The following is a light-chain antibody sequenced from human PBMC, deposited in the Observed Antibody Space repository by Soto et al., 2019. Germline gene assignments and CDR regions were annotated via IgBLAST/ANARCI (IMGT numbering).Light chain of an antibody. CDR3: CSYAGSYTYV. J-gene: IGLJ1*01. Sequence: QSVLTQPRSVSGPPGQSVTISCTGTSSDVGNYDYVSWYQHHPGKAPKVMIYDLNKRPSGVPDRFSGSKSGNTAYLTISGLQTEDEADYYCCSYAGSYTYVFGTGTKLTVL. V-gene: IGLV2-11*01. CDR2: DLN. CDR1: SSDVGNYDY.